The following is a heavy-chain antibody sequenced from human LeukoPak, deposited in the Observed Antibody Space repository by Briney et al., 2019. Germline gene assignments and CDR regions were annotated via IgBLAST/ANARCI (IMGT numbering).Heavy chain of an antibody. Sequence: GESLKISCKGSGYSFTSYWIGWVRPMPGKGLEWMGIIYPGDSDTRYSPSFQGQVTISADKSISTAYLQWSSLKASDTAMYYCARVDYDILTGYFDALDYWGQGTLVTVSS. CDR1: GYSFTSYW. V-gene: IGHV5-51*01. D-gene: IGHD3-9*01. CDR3: ARVDYDILTGYFDALDY. CDR2: IYPGDSDT. J-gene: IGHJ4*02.